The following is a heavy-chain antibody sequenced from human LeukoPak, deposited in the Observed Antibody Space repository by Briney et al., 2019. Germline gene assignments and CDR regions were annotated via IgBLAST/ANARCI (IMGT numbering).Heavy chain of an antibody. CDR1: GYTLTELS. Sequence: ASVKVSCKVSGYTLTELSMHWVRQAPGKGLEWMGGFDPEDGETIYAQRFQGRVTMTEDTSTGTAYMELSSLRSEDTAVYYCARDGDCSSTSCYEALGAFDIWGQGTMVTVSS. CDR3: ARDGDCSSTSCYEALGAFDI. CDR2: FDPEDGET. V-gene: IGHV1-24*01. D-gene: IGHD2-2*01. J-gene: IGHJ3*02.